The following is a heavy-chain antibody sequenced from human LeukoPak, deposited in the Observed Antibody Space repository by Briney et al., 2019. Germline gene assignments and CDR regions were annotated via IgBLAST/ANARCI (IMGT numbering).Heavy chain of an antibody. CDR3: AKRSNGYYDYVWGSYTNWFDA. Sequence: GGSLRLSCAATRVTFSSFGMRWVRQSPGKGLEWVALIRHDGTNIYYADSVKGRFTISRDNSKNTLYLQMNGVRAEDTAVYYCAKRSNGYYDYVWGSYTNWFDAWGQGTLVTVSS. CDR1: RVTFSSFG. V-gene: IGHV3-30*02. CDR2: IRHDGTNI. J-gene: IGHJ5*02. D-gene: IGHD3-16*01.